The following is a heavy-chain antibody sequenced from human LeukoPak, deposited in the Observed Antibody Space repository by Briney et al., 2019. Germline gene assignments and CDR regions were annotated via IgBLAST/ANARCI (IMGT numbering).Heavy chain of an antibody. CDR3: ASSHCSSTSCYHYYYYYYMDV. V-gene: IGHV6-1*01. D-gene: IGHD2-2*01. Sequence: SQTLSLTCAISGDSVSSNSAAWNWIRQSPSRGLEWLGRTYYRSKWYNDYAVSVKGRITINPDTSKNQFSLQLNSVTPEDTAVYYCASSHCSSTSCYHYYYYYYMDVWGKGTTVTVSS. CDR1: GDSVSSNSAA. J-gene: IGHJ6*03. CDR2: TYYRSKWYN.